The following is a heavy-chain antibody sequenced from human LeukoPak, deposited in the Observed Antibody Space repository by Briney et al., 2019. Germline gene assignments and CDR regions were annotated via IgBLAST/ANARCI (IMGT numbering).Heavy chain of an antibody. CDR3: ARDRGWSGYYTVYFDY. J-gene: IGHJ4*02. CDR1: GFTFNTYS. V-gene: IGHV3-48*04. D-gene: IGHD3-3*01. Sequence: GGSLRLSCAASGFTFNTYSMSWVRQAPGKGLEWISYISSSSSVIYYADSVKGRFTISRDNAKNSLYLQMNSLRAEDTAVYYCARDRGWSGYYTVYFDYWGQGTLVTVSS. CDR2: ISSSSSVI.